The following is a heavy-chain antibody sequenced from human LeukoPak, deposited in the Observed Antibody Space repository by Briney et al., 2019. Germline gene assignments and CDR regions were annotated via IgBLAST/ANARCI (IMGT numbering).Heavy chain of an antibody. D-gene: IGHD3-9*01. Sequence: GSLRLSCAASGFTFSSYAMSWVRQAPGKGLKWVSAISGSGGSTYYADSVKGRFTISRDNSKNTLYLQMNSLRAEDTAVYYCAKVADFDWLRIGYYFDYWGQGTLVTVSS. CDR3: AKVADFDWLRIGYYFDY. CDR2: ISGSGGST. J-gene: IGHJ4*02. CDR1: GFTFSSYA. V-gene: IGHV3-23*01.